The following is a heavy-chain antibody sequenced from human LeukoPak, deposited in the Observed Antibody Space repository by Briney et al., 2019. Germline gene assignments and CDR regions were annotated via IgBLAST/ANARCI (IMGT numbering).Heavy chain of an antibody. V-gene: IGHV4-4*07. J-gene: IGHJ4*02. Sequence: PSETLSLTCTVAGGSISSYYWSWIRQPAGKGLEWIGRIFTTGSTTYSPSLKSRVTISLDTSKNQFSLKLSSVTAADTAVYYCARDGGSYHGLDSWGQGTLVTVSS. D-gene: IGHD1-26*01. CDR1: GGSISSYY. CDR3: ARDGGSYHGLDS. CDR2: IFTTGST.